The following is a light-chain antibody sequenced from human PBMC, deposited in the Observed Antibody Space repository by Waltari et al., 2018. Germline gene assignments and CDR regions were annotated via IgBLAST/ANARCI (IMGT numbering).Light chain of an antibody. Sequence: DIQMTQSPSTLSPSVGDTVTITCRASQSISDYLAWYQQKPGKAPTLLIYDASTLKNGVPSRFSGSVSGTEFTLTISSLQPDDFATYYCQHYSGFSSRTFGQGTKVDIK. CDR2: DAS. CDR1: QSISDY. CDR3: QHYSGFSSRT. J-gene: IGKJ1*01. V-gene: IGKV1-5*01.